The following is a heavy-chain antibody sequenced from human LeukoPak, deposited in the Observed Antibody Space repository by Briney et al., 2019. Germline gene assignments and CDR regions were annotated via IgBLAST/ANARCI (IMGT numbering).Heavy chain of an antibody. Sequence: SETLSLTCAVYGGSFSGYYWSWIRQPPGKGLEWTGEINHSGSTNYNPSLKSRVTISVDTSKNQFSLKLSSVTAADTAVYYCARARYFDWLHYYYYGMDVWGQGTTVTVSS. D-gene: IGHD3-9*01. CDR2: INHSGST. CDR3: ARARYFDWLHYYYYGMDV. CDR1: GGSFSGYY. J-gene: IGHJ6*02. V-gene: IGHV4-34*01.